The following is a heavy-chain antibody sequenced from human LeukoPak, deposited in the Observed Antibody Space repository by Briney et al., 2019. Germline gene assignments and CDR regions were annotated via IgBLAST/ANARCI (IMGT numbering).Heavy chain of an antibody. CDR3: ARDLRGYSGYDSDF. V-gene: IGHV3-23*01. D-gene: IGHD5-12*01. CDR2: ISGSGENT. CDR1: GFTFSRYA. Sequence: GGSLRLSCAASGFTFSRYAMSWVRQAPAKGLEWFSVISGSGENTHYADSVKGRFTISRDNSKNTLYLQMNSLRAEDTAVYYCARDLRGYSGYDSDFWGQGTLVTVSS. J-gene: IGHJ4*02.